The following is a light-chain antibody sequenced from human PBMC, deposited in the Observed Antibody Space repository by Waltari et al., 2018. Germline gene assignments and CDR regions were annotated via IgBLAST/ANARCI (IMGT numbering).Light chain of an antibody. CDR2: DAS. Sequence: EIVLTQSPATLSLSPGERATLSCRASQSVSSYLAWYQQKPGQAPRLLIYDASNRATGIPARFSGSGAGTDFTLTISILAPEDFAVYYCQQRSNWPPITFGQGTRLEIK. J-gene: IGKJ5*01. V-gene: IGKV3-11*01. CDR3: QQRSNWPPIT. CDR1: QSVSSY.